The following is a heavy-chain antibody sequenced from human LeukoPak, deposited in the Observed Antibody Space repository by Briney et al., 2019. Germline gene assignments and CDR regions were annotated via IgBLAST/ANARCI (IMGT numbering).Heavy chain of an antibody. CDR1: GFTFSSYW. CDR3: ARAYSGYEDY. Sequence: GGSLRLSCAASGFTFSSYWMSWVRQAPGKGLEWVANIKQDGSEKYYVDSVKARFTISRDNARDSLYLQMNSLRAEDTAVYFCARAYSGYEDYWGQGTLVTVSS. D-gene: IGHD5-12*01. CDR2: IKQDGSEK. J-gene: IGHJ4*02. V-gene: IGHV3-7*01.